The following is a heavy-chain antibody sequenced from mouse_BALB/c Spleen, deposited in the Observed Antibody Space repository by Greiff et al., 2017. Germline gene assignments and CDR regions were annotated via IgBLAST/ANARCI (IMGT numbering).Heavy chain of an antibody. V-gene: IGHV3-6*02. Sequence: ESGPGLVKPSQSLSLTCSVTGYSITSGYYWNWIRQFPGNQLEWMGSISYDGSNNYNPSLKNRISITRDTSKNQFFLKLNSVTTEDTATYYCAREYYGSRRDYYAMDYWGQGTSVTVSS. CDR3: AREYYGSRRDYYAMDY. CDR2: ISYDGSN. D-gene: IGHD1-1*01. CDR1: GYSITSGYY. J-gene: IGHJ4*01.